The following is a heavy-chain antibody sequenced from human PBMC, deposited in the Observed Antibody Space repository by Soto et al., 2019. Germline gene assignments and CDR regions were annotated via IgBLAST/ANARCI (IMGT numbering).Heavy chain of an antibody. V-gene: IGHV1-8*01. Sequence: GASVKVSCKASGYTFTSYDINWVRQTTGQGLEWMGWMNPTNGNTGYVQKFQGRVTMTRNTSINTAYMELSSLRSEDTAVYDCARAEILTGYFAWGQGTLVTVSS. CDR3: ARAEILTGYFA. J-gene: IGHJ5*01. CDR1: GYTFTSYD. D-gene: IGHD3-9*01. CDR2: MNPTNGNT.